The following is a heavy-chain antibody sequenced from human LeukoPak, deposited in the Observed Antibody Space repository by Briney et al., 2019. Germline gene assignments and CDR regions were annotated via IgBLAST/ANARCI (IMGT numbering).Heavy chain of an antibody. CDR3: AKDVSGTYYAFDV. CDR2: ISNRGST. Sequence: PTETLSLTCGISGASVRSHFWSWIRQTPGMGLEWIGYISNRGSTAYNPSLRSRVPISVDAPKNEVSLNVRSVSPADTAVYYCAKDVSGTYYAFDVWGQGRTV. V-gene: IGHV4-59*02. J-gene: IGHJ3*01. CDR1: GASVRSHF. D-gene: IGHD3-22*01.